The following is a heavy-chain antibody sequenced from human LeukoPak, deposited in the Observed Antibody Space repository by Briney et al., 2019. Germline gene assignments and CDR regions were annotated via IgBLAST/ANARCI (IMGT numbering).Heavy chain of an antibody. CDR3: AKDLDSGSYSDAFDI. J-gene: IGHJ3*02. CDR1: GFTFSSYA. V-gene: IGHV3-23*01. D-gene: IGHD1-26*01. Sequence: GGSLRLSCAASGFTFSSYAMNWVRQAPGKGLEWVSAISGSGGSTYYADSVKGRFTISRDNSKNTLYLQMNSLRAEDTAVYYCAKDLDSGSYSDAFDIWGQGTTVTVSS. CDR2: ISGSGGST.